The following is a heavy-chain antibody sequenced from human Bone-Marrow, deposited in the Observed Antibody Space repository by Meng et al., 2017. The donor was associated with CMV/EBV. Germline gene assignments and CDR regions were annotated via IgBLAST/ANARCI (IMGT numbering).Heavy chain of an antibody. CDR2: ISAYNGNT. CDR1: GYTFTSYG. D-gene: IGHD2-2*02. V-gene: IGHV1-18*01. J-gene: IGHJ4*02. Sequence: ASVKVSCKASGYTFTSYGISWVRQAPGQGLEWMGWISAYNGNTNYAQKLQGRVTMTTDTSTSTAYMELRSLRSDDTAVYYCARDHQDCSSTSCYSGFDYWGQGTLVTVPS. CDR3: ARDHQDCSSTSCYSGFDY.